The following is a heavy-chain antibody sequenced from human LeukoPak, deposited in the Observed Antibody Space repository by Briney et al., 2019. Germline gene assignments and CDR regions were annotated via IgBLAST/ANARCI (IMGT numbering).Heavy chain of an antibody. CDR3: ATLVSTRYYFDY. CDR1: GDSISSYY. J-gene: IGHJ4*02. V-gene: IGHV4-59*04. Sequence: PSETLSLTCTVSGDSISSYYWSWIRQPPGKGLEWIGNIYHSGITYYNHFNSSLKSRVTISIDTSKNQFSLRLTSVTAADTAVYFCATLVSTRYYFDYWGQGTLVTVSS. CDR2: IYHSGIT. D-gene: IGHD5/OR15-5a*01.